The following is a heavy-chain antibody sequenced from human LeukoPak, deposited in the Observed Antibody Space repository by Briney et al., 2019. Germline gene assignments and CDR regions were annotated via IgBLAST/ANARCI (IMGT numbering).Heavy chain of an antibody. CDR3: ARGRDRFGSSWYWFDP. CDR1: GYTFTGYY. CDR2: INPNSGGT. Sequence: ASVKVSCKASGYTFTGYYMHWVRQAPGQGLEWMGWINPNSGGTNYAQKFQGRVTMTRDTSISTAYMELSRLRSDDTAVYYCARGRDRFGSSWYWFDPWGQGTLVTVSS. J-gene: IGHJ5*02. D-gene: IGHD6-13*01. V-gene: IGHV1-2*02.